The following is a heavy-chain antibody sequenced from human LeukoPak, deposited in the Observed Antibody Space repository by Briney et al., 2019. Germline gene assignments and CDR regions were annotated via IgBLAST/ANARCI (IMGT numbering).Heavy chain of an antibody. V-gene: IGHV3-48*03. Sequence: GGSLRLSCAASGFXISSYEINWVRQAPGKGLEWVSYISSTGSNIYYSDSVKGRFTISRDNAKNSLYLQMNSVRAEDTAVYYCARGGRGYSFAQADYWGQGTLVTVSS. J-gene: IGHJ4*02. CDR3: ARGGRGYSFAQADY. CDR1: GFXISSYE. CDR2: ISSTGSNI. D-gene: IGHD5-18*01.